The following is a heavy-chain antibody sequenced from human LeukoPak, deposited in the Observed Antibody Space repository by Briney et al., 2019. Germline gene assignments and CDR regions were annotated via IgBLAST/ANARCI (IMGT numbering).Heavy chain of an antibody. CDR2: IYSGGST. Sequence: GGSLRLSCAASGFTVSSNYMSWVRQAPGKGLEWVSVIYSGGSTYYADSVKGRFTISRHSSKNTLYLQMNSLRAEDTAVYYCARFGDSSGYYYITTGPYYYGMDVWGQGTTVTVSS. CDR1: GFTVSSNY. J-gene: IGHJ6*02. D-gene: IGHD3-22*01. V-gene: IGHV3-53*04. CDR3: ARFGDSSGYYYITTGPYYYGMDV.